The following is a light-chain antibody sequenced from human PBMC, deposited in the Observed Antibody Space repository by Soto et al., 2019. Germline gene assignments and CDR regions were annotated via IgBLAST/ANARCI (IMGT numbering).Light chain of an antibody. V-gene: IGLV2-14*01. J-gene: IGLJ1*01. Sequence: QAVVTQPASVSGSPGQSITIYCTGTSSDVGGYNFVSWYQQHPGEAPKLMIFEVSIRPSGISTRFSGSKSGNTASLTISGLQPEDEADYYCSSYTATNSLYVFGTGTKLTVL. CDR1: SSDVGGYNF. CDR3: SSYTATNSLYV. CDR2: EVS.